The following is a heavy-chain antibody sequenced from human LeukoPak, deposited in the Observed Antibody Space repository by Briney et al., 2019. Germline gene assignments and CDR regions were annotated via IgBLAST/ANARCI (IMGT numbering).Heavy chain of an antibody. J-gene: IGHJ2*01. CDR2: INSRGSTI. Sequence: GGSLRLSCAASGFTFSGYEMNWVRQPPGKGLEWVSYINSRGSTIYYADSVKGRFTISRDNAKNPLYLQINSLRAEDTAVYYCARDSSSLDWYFDLWGRGNLVTVSS. V-gene: IGHV3-48*03. CDR3: ARDSSSLDWYFDL. CDR1: GFTFSGYE.